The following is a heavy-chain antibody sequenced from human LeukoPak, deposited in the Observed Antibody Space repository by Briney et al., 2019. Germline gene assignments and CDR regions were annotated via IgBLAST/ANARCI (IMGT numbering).Heavy chain of an antibody. CDR3: ARGGPDSSWYKGMNSDYYYYMDV. J-gene: IGHJ6*03. V-gene: IGHV1-69*05. CDR2: IIPIFGTA. D-gene: IGHD6-13*01. Sequence: ASVKVSCKASGGTFSSYAISWVRQAPGQGLEWMGGIIPIFGTANYAQKFQGRVTITTDESTSTAYMELSSLRSEDTAVYYCARGGPDSSWYKGMNSDYYYYMDVWGKGTTVTVSS. CDR1: GGTFSSYA.